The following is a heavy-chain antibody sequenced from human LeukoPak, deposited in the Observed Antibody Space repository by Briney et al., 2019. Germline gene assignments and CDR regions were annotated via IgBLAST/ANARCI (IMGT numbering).Heavy chain of an antibody. V-gene: IGHV4-38-2*01. CDR2: IYHSGST. Sequence: SETLSLTCAVSGYSINSGCYWGWIRQPPGRGLEWIGSIYHSGSTYYNPSLKSRVTMSVDTSKNQFSLKLSSVTAADTAVYYCARGVVVSPAPLYYMGVWGKGATVTVSS. CDR3: ARGVVVSPAPLYYMGV. CDR1: GYSINSGCY. D-gene: IGHD2-15*01. J-gene: IGHJ6*03.